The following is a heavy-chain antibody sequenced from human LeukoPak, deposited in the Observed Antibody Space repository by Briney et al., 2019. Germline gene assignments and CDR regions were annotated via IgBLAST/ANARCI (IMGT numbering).Heavy chain of an antibody. V-gene: IGHV3-7*01. Sequence: GGSLRLSCAASGFTFSNYWMSWVRQAPGKGLEWVANIKQDGSDKYYVDSVKGRFTISRDNAKNSLYLQMNSLRAEDTAVYYCARSSSSPCCSLDYWGQGTLVTVSS. CDR3: ARSSSSPCCSLDY. CDR2: IKQDGSDK. D-gene: IGHD6-6*01. CDR1: GFTFSNYW. J-gene: IGHJ4*02.